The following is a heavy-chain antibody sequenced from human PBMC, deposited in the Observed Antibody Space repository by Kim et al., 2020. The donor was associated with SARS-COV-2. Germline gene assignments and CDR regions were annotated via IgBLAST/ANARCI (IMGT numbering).Heavy chain of an antibody. CDR2: IYYSGST. V-gene: IGHV4-59*01. D-gene: IGHD6-19*01. Sequence: SETLSLTCTVSGGSISSYYWSWIRQPPGKGLEWIGYIYYSGSTNYNPSLKSRVAISIDTSKTQFSLKLNSVTAADTAVYYCARGGSGWSLDYWGQGTLVTVSS. CDR1: GGSISSYY. CDR3: ARGGSGWSLDY. J-gene: IGHJ4*02.